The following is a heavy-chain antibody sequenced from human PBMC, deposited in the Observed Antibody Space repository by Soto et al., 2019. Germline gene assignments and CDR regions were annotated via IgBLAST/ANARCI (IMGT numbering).Heavy chain of an antibody. V-gene: IGHV4-31*03. CDR3: ARHHSSGWYDLLWFDP. CDR1: GGSISSGGYY. CDR2: IYYSGST. Sequence: PSETLSLTCTVSGGSISSGGYYWSWIRQHPGKGLEWIGYIYYSGSTYYNPSLKSRVTISVDTSKNQFSLKLSSVTAADTAVYYCARHHSSGWYDLLWFDPWGQGTLVTVSS. J-gene: IGHJ5*02. D-gene: IGHD6-19*01.